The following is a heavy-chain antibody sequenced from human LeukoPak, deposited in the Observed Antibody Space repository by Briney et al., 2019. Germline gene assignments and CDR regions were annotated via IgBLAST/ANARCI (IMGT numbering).Heavy chain of an antibody. Sequence: GGSLRLSCAASGFTFSSYAMSWVRQAPGKGLEWVSAISGSGGSTHYADSVKGRFTISRDNSKNTLYPQMNSLRAEDTAVYYCARDLDGVTTDYWGQGTLVTVSS. CDR2: ISGSGGST. CDR1: GFTFSSYA. J-gene: IGHJ4*02. D-gene: IGHD4-17*01. CDR3: ARDLDGVTTDY. V-gene: IGHV3-23*01.